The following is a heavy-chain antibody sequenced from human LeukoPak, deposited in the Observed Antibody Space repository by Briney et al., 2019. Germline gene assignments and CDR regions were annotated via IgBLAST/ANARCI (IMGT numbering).Heavy chain of an antibody. V-gene: IGHV4-4*02. Sequence: PSETLSLTCAVSGGSISSNNWWIWVRQSPEKGLEWIGEIYHDGSTNYNPSLKSRVTISMDKSKNQFSLKLSSVTAADTAVYYCALRDFWSGLDYWGQGTLVTVSS. CDR3: ALRDFWSGLDY. CDR2: IYHDGST. D-gene: IGHD3-3*01. J-gene: IGHJ4*02. CDR1: GGSISSNNW.